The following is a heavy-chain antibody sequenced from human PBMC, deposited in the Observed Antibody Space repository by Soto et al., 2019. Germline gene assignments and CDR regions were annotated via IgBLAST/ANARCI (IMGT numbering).Heavy chain of an antibody. V-gene: IGHV3-48*03. CDR3: ARERYFDWLHYYYGMDV. CDR2: ISSSGSTI. CDR1: GFTFSSYE. J-gene: IGHJ6*02. Sequence: GGSLRLSCAASGFTFSSYEMNWVRQAPGKGLEWVSYISSSGSTIYYADSVKGRFTISRDNAKNSLYLQMNSLRAEDTAVYYCARERYFDWLHYYYGMDVWGQGTTVTVSS. D-gene: IGHD3-9*01.